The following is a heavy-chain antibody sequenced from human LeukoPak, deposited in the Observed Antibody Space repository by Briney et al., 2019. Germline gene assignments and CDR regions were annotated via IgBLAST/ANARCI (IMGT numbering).Heavy chain of an antibody. CDR2: MSSSSSTI. D-gene: IGHD4-17*01. Sequence: GALRRSFAVSGFTLSSYSMYGVCLSPGRGLRLVFYMSSSSSTIYYADSVKGRFTISRDNANNSLYLQMNSLRADDTAVYYCAREGDYGDYVDAFDIWGQGTMVTVSS. CDR3: AREGDYGDYVDAFDI. V-gene: IGHV3-48*01. CDR1: GFTLSSYS. J-gene: IGHJ3*02.